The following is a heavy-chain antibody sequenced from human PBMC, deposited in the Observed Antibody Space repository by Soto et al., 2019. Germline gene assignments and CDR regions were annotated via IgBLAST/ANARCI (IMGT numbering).Heavy chain of an antibody. J-gene: IGHJ4*02. V-gene: IGHV3-23*01. CDR2: ISGSGGST. Sequence: GGSLGLSCAASGFSFSSYAMSWVRQAPGKGLEWVSAISGSGGSTYYADSVKGRFTISRDNSKNTLYLQMNSLRAEDTAVYYCAGDGGYPGLVNYWGQGTLVTVSS. CDR1: GFSFSSYA. CDR3: AGDGGYPGLVNY. D-gene: IGHD5-12*01.